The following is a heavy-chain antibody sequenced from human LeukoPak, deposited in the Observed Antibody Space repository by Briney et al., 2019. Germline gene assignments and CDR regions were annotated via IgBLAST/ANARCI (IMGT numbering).Heavy chain of an antibody. Sequence: ASVKVSCKASGYTFTGYYMHWVRQAPGQGLEWMGWINPNSGGTNYAQKCQGRVTMTRDTSISTAYMELSRLRSDDTAVYYCARDLTASRPNDYYYYGMDVWGQGTTVTVSS. CDR3: ARDLTASRPNDYYYYGMDV. V-gene: IGHV1-2*02. CDR2: INPNSGGT. CDR1: GYTFTGYY. J-gene: IGHJ6*02. D-gene: IGHD6-25*01.